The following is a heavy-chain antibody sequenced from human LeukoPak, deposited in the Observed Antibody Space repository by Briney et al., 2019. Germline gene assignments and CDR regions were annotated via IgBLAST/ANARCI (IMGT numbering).Heavy chain of an antibody. J-gene: IGHJ3*02. CDR2: ISSNSSYI. V-gene: IGHV3-21*01. CDR1: GFTFSSYS. D-gene: IGHD5-12*01. CDR3: ARYSGYDPIVNAFDI. Sequence: GGSLRLSCAASGFTFSSYSMNWVRQAPGKGLEWVSSISSNSSYIYYADSVKGRFTISRDNAKNSLYLQMNSLRAEDTAVYYCARYSGYDPIVNAFDIWGQGTMVTVSS.